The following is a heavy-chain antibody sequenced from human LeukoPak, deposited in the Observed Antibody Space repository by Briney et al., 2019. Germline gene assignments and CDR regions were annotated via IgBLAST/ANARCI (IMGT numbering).Heavy chain of an antibody. CDR2: ISNDGDDK. J-gene: IGHJ4*02. CDR1: GFTFSTYP. Sequence: GRSLRLSCAASGFTFSTYPIHWVRQAPGKGLEWLAVISNDGDDKHYTDSVKGRFTISRDNSKSTLYLQMGSLRAEDMAVYYCARGGYGGYDYEPIDYWGQGTLVTVSS. V-gene: IGHV3-30*14. D-gene: IGHD5-12*01. CDR3: ARGGYGGYDYEPIDY.